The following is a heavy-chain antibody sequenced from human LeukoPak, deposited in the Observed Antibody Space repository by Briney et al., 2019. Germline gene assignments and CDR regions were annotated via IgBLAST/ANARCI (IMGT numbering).Heavy chain of an antibody. J-gene: IGHJ4*02. V-gene: IGHV4-61*02. CDR3: ARDETVEYFDY. CDR2: IYTSGST. D-gene: IGHD1-14*01. CDR1: GGSISSGSYY. Sequence: SETLSLTCTVSGGSISSGSYYWSWIRQPAGKGLEWIGRIYTSGSTNYNPSLKSRVTISVDTSKNQFSLKLSSVTAADTAVYYCARDETVEYFDYWGQGTLVTVSS.